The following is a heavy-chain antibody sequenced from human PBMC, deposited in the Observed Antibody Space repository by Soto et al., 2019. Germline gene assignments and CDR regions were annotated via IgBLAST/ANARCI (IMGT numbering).Heavy chain of an antibody. V-gene: IGHV1-18*01. J-gene: IGHJ4*02. Sequence: QLVQSGAEVKKPGSSVKVSCKAFGYTFISYGIGWVRQAPGQGLEWMGWIATHNDNTNYAQQFQGRVTFTTDTSTSTAYMELRSLTSDDTAIYYCARVYSSGWKGLGYWGQGTLVNVSS. CDR1: GYTFISYG. D-gene: IGHD6-19*01. CDR2: IATHNDNT. CDR3: ARVYSSGWKGLGY.